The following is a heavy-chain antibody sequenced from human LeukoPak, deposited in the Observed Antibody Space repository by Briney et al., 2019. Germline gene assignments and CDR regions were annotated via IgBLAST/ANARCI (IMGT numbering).Heavy chain of an antibody. CDR2: IYRGDSYT. CDR1: GYSFTSYC. V-gene: IGHV5-51*01. Sequence: GESLKISWSGSGYSFTSYCIGWVRQIPGKGLELMGIIYRGDSYTRYSPPFQGQVPTSPDKFISTDYLQWSSLKASDTAMYYCARVGYSYGYILDYWGQGTLVTVSS. J-gene: IGHJ4*02. D-gene: IGHD5-18*01. CDR3: ARVGYSYGYILDY.